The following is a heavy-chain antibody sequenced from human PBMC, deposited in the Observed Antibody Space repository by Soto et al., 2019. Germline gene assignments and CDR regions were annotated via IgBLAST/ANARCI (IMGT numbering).Heavy chain of an antibody. V-gene: IGHV3-23*01. CDR1: GFTFSSYA. CDR2: ISGSGGST. Sequence: EVQLLESGGGLVQPGGSLRLSCAASGFTFSSYAMSWVRQAPGKGLEWVSAISGSGGSTYYADSVKGRFTISRDNSKITLYLQMNSLRAEDTAVYYCAKPKNRYGDNYNWFDPWGQGTLVTVSS. CDR3: AKPKNRYGDNYNWFDP. D-gene: IGHD4-17*01. J-gene: IGHJ5*02.